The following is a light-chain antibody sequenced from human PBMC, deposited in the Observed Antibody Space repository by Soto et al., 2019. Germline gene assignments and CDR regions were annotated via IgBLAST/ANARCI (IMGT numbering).Light chain of an antibody. Sequence: QSVLTQPPSASGTPGQRVTISCSGSSSNIGSNYVYWYQHLPGTAPKLLIYNNNERPSGVPDRFSGSKSGTSASLAISGLRYEDEADYYCAAWDDSLSAYVFGTGTKLTVL. V-gene: IGLV1-47*02. CDR2: NNN. CDR1: SSNIGSNY. J-gene: IGLJ1*01. CDR3: AAWDDSLSAYV.